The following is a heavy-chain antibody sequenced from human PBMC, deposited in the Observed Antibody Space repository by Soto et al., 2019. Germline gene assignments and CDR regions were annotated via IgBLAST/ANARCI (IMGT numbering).Heavy chain of an antibody. CDR1: GFTFSSYA. Sequence: GGSLRLSCAASGFTFSSYAMSWVRQAPGKGLEWVSAISGSGGSTYYADSVKGRFTISRDNSKNTLYLQMNSLRDEDTAVYYCAKGGRYYDSSGYYSNFDYWGQGTLVTVSS. CDR2: ISGSGGST. V-gene: IGHV3-23*01. CDR3: AKGGRYYDSSGYYSNFDY. D-gene: IGHD3-22*01. J-gene: IGHJ4*02.